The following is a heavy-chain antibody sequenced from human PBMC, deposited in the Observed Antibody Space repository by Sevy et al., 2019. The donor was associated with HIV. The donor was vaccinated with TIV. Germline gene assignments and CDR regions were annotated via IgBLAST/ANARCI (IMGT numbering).Heavy chain of an antibody. CDR1: GGPISSYY. CDR2: IHYSGST. CDR3: ARAPPVRSGDDSHNWFDP. J-gene: IGHJ5*02. Sequence: TLSLTCSVSGGPISSYYWSWIRQPPGKRLEWIGYIHYSGSTNYNPSLNSRLTISVDTSKNQFSLRLTSVTAADTAVYYCARAPPVRSGDDSHNWFDPWGQGILVTVSS. V-gene: IGHV4-59*01. D-gene: IGHD5-12*01.